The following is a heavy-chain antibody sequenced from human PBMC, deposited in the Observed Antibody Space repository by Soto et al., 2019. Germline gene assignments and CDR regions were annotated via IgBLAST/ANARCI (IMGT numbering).Heavy chain of an antibody. CDR2: IYYSGST. V-gene: IGHV4-59*01. Sequence: SETLSLTCTVSGGSISSYYWSWIRQPPGKGLEWIGYIYYSGSTNYNPSLKSRVTISVDTSKNQFSLKLSSVTAADTAVYYCARGTGYSSSWYSNYYFDYWGQGTLVTVSS. J-gene: IGHJ4*02. CDR3: ARGTGYSSSWYSNYYFDY. D-gene: IGHD6-13*01. CDR1: GGSISSYY.